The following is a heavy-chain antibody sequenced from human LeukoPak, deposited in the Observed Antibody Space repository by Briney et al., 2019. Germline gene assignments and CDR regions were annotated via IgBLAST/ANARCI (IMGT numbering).Heavy chain of an antibody. CDR3: ATIPSVGGYWFDP. D-gene: IGHD1-26*01. CDR1: GYTLTDYY. Sequence: GASVKVSCKASGYTLTDYYMQWMRQAPGQGLEWMGWINPNGGGTGYAQKFQGRVTMTRDTSINTAYMELFSLRSDDTAVYYCATIPSVGGYWFDPWGREPWSPSPQ. V-gene: IGHV1-2*02. J-gene: IGHJ5*02. CDR2: INPNGGGT.